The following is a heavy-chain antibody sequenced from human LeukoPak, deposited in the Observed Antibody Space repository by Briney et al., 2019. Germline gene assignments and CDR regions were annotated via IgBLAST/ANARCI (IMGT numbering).Heavy chain of an antibody. Sequence: SETLSLTCAVYGGSFSGYYWSWIRQPPGKGLEWIGEINHSGSTNYNPSLKSRVTISVDTSKNQFSLKLSSVTAADTAVYYCARGRPEYYYGMDVWGQGTTVTVSS. CDR1: GGSFSGYY. CDR2: INHSGST. D-gene: IGHD1-14*01. J-gene: IGHJ6*02. CDR3: ARGRPEYYYGMDV. V-gene: IGHV4-34*01.